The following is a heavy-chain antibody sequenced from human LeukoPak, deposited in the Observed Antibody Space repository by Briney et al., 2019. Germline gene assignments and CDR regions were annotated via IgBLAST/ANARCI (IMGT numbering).Heavy chain of an antibody. Sequence: GGSLRLSCAASGFTFSSYEMNWARQAPGKGLEWVSYISSSGSTIYYADSVKGRFTISRDNAKNSLYLQMNSLGAEDTAVYYCARLHGSGSHYNGENWFDPWGQGTLVTVSS. CDR2: ISSSGSTI. V-gene: IGHV3-48*03. CDR3: ARLHGSGSHYNGENWFDP. J-gene: IGHJ5*02. CDR1: GFTFSSYE. D-gene: IGHD3-10*01.